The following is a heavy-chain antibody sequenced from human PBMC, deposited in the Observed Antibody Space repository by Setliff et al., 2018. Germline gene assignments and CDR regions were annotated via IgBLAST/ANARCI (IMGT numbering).Heavy chain of an antibody. CDR2: IDWDDAK. D-gene: IGHD5-12*01. V-gene: IGHV2-70*11. Sequence: SGPTLVNPTQTLTLTCDSSGFSLTTSGVCLTWLRQPPGKALEWLARIDWDDAKHYSTSLKTRLTISKDNSKNQVVLTMSSVGPFDSGTYYCARVRLRGFRCFTCSDALDIWGQGTKVTVSS. CDR1: GFSLTTSGVC. J-gene: IGHJ3*02. CDR3: ARVRLRGFRCFTCSDALDI.